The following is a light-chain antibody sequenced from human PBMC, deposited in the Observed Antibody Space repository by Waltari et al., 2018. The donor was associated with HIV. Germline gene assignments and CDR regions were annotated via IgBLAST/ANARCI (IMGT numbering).Light chain of an antibody. Sequence: QSVLTQPPSASGTPGQRVTISCSGRSTTIGRNYVYCYQHLPGTAPKPLIYRNNQRPSGVPGRFSGSKSGTSASLAISGLRSEDEADYYCATWDDSLSGSLFGGGTKLTVL. CDR3: ATWDDSLSGSL. J-gene: IGLJ2*01. V-gene: IGLV1-47*01. CDR1: STTIGRNY. CDR2: RNN.